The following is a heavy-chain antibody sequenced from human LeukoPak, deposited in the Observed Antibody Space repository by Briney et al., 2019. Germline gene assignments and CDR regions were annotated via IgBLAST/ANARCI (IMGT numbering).Heavy chain of an antibody. CDR3: ARVVDTHFDY. CDR2: IKSDGSTT. V-gene: IGHV3-74*01. CDR1: GFTFSSYW. Sequence: GGSLRLSCAASGFTFSSYWMHWVRQAPGKGLVWVSRIKSDGSTTTYADSVKGRFTTSRDNAKNPLYLQMNSLRAEDTAVYYCARVVDTHFDYWGQGTLVTVSS. D-gene: IGHD5-18*01. J-gene: IGHJ4*02.